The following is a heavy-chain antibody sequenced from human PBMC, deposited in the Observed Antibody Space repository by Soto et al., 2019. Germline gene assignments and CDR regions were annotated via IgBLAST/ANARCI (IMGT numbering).Heavy chain of an antibody. CDR3: ARRTSFRSTVTTNDYYGMDV. D-gene: IGHD4-17*01. Sequence: PSETLSLTCAVYGGSFSGYYWSWIRQPPGKGLEWIGEINHSGSTNYNPSLKSRVTISVDTSKNQFSLKLSSVTAADTAVYYCARRTSFRSTVTTNDYYGMDVWGQGTTVTVSS. CDR2: INHSGST. CDR1: GGSFSGYY. V-gene: IGHV4-34*01. J-gene: IGHJ6*02.